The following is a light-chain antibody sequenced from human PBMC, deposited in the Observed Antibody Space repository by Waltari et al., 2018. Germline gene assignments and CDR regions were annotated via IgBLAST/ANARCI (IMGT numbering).Light chain of an antibody. CDR3: QQYGSAPLT. Sequence: EIVLTQSPRTLTLSPGERATLSCSARQSVTSSYLAWYQQKPGQAPRLLIYGASSRATGIPDRFSGSGSGTDFTLTISRLEPEDFAVYYCQQYGSAPLTFGGGTKVEIK. V-gene: IGKV3-20*01. CDR2: GAS. J-gene: IGKJ4*01. CDR1: QSVTSSY.